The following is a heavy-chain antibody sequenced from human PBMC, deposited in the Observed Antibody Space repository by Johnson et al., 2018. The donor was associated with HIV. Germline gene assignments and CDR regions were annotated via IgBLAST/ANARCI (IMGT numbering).Heavy chain of an antibody. CDR3: ARDSQWEIDDAFDI. Sequence: VQLVESGGGVVQPGRSLRLSCAASGFTFSSYAMHWVRQAPGKGLEWVAVISYDGSNKFYADSVKGRFTISRDNSKNTLYLQMHSLRAEDTAVYYCARDSQWEIDDAFDIWGQGTMGTVSS. CDR1: GFTFSSYA. D-gene: IGHD1-26*01. V-gene: IGHV3-30*04. CDR2: ISYDGSNK. J-gene: IGHJ3*02.